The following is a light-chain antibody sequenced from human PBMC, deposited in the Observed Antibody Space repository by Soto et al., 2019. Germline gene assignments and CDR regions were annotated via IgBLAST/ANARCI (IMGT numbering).Light chain of an antibody. CDR1: QGISSW. CDR3: QQTNSFPLT. J-gene: IGKJ4*01. Sequence: DIQMTQPPSSVSASVGDTVTITCRATQGISSWLAWHQQKPGKAPNLLIYGASTLQRGVPSRFSGSGSGTDFTLTISSLQPEDSATYYCQQTNSFPLTFGGGTKVDIK. CDR2: GAS. V-gene: IGKV1-12*01.